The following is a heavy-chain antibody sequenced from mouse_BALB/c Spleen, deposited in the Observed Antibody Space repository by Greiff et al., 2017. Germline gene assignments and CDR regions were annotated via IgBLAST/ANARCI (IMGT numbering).Heavy chain of an antibody. CDR2: IYPGDGDT. J-gene: IGHJ4*01. Sequence: VQLQESGAELVRPGSSVKISCKASGYAFSSYWMNWVKQRPGQGLEWIGQIYPGDGDTNYNGKFKGKATLTADKSSSTAYMQLSSLTSEDSAVYFCARSGYDYDGAMDYWGQGTSVTVAS. CDR3: ARSGYDYDGAMDY. D-gene: IGHD2-4*01. V-gene: IGHV1-80*01. CDR1: GYAFSSYW.